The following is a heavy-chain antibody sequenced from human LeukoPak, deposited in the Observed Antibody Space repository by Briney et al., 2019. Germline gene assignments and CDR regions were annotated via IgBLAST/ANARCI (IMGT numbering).Heavy chain of an antibody. CDR2: INHSGST. V-gene: IGHV4-34*01. Sequence: SETLSLTCAVYGGSFSGYYWSWIPQPPGKGLEWIGEINHSGSTNYNPSLKSRVTISVDTSKNQFSLKLSSVTAADTAVYYCARLRGYRRYFDYWGQGTLVTVSS. CDR3: ARLRGYRRYFDY. CDR1: GGSFSGYY. J-gene: IGHJ4*03. D-gene: IGHD5-18*01.